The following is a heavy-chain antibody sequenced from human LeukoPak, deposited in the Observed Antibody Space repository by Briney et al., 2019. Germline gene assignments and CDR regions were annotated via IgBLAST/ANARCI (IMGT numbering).Heavy chain of an antibody. CDR1: GYTFTSYG. J-gene: IGHJ4*02. Sequence: ASVKVSCKASGYTFTSYGISWVRQAPGQGLEWMGWISAYNGNTNCAQKLQGRVTMTTDTSTSTAYMELRSLRSDDTAVYYCARDRTGYDFWSGYYSSEYYFDYWGQGTLVTVSS. CDR3: ARDRTGYDFWSGYYSSEYYFDY. V-gene: IGHV1-18*01. D-gene: IGHD3-3*01. CDR2: ISAYNGNT.